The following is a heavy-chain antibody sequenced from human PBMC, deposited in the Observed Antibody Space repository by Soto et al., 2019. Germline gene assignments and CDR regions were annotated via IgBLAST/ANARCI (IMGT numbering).Heavy chain of an antibody. CDR2: ISSTGSTI. Sequence: PGGSLRLSCAASGFTFSSYEMNWVRQVPGKGLEWLSYISSTGSTIYYADSVKGRFTISRDNAKNSLYLQMNSLRAEDTAVYYCARYLGATSLDYWGQGTLVTVSS. CDR3: ARYLGATSLDY. V-gene: IGHV3-48*03. J-gene: IGHJ4*02. CDR1: GFTFSSYE. D-gene: IGHD1-26*01.